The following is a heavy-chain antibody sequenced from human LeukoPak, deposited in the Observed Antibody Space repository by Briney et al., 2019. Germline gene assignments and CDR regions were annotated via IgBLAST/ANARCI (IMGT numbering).Heavy chain of an antibody. CDR1: GGSISSYY. Sequence: SETLSLTCTVSGGSISSYYWSWIRQPPGKGLEWIGHIYTSGSTNYNPSLKSRVTISVYTSKNQFSLKLSSVSASDTAVYHYARQPARGDSLTTHYYYMDVWGKGTTVTVSS. D-gene: IGHD2-21*01. V-gene: IGHV4-4*09. CDR2: IYTSGST. J-gene: IGHJ6*03. CDR3: ARQPARGDSLTTHYYYMDV.